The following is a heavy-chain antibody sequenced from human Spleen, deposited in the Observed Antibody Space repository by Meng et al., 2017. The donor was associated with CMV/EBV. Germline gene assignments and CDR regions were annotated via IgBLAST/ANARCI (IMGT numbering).Heavy chain of an antibody. CDR2: IYYSGST. D-gene: IGHD3-3*01. J-gene: IGHJ3*02. Sequence: SETLSLTCTVSGASVSSSSYYWGWIRQSPGRGLEWIGTIYYSGSTYYNPTLKSRITISTDTSKNQFSLRLRSVTAADTAVYYCSLQRFLKLSPGGGSFDIWGLGTMVTVSS. CDR1: GASVSSSSYY. V-gene: IGHV4-39*07. CDR3: SLQRFLKLSPGGGSFDI.